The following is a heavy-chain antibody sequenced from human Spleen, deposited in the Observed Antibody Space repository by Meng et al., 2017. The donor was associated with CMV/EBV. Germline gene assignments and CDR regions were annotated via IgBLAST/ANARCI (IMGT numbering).Heavy chain of an antibody. J-gene: IGHJ3*02. CDR2: FDPQDGET. V-gene: IGHV1-24*01. CDR3: ATGSIAADRYAVDI. D-gene: IGHD6-13*01. CDR1: GYTLTELS. Sequence: ASVKVSCKVSGYTLTELSMHWVRQAPGKGLEWMGGFDPQDGETIYAQKFQGRVTMTEDTSTDTAYMELTSLRSEDTAVYYCATGSIAADRYAVDIWGQGTMVTVSS.